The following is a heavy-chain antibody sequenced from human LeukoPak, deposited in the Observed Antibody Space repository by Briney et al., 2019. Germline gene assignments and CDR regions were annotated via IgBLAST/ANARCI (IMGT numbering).Heavy chain of an antibody. D-gene: IGHD3-22*01. V-gene: IGHV4-39*07. CDR1: GDSIKKSHYN. J-gene: IGHJ4*02. Sequence: SETLSLTCTVPGDSIKKSHYNWGWLRQPPGEGLEWIGTMYSTGAYYNPSLKSRVTMSVDTSKNQFSLKLSSVTAADTAVYYCARDLYYYDSSGLDYWGQGTLVTVSS. CDR3: ARDLYYYDSSGLDY. CDR2: MYSTGA.